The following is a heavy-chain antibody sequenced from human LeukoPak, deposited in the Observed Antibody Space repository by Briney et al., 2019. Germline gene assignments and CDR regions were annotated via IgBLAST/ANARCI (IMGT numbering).Heavy chain of an antibody. D-gene: IGHD3-9*01. Sequence: SETLSLTCTVSGGSISSYSWSWIRQPPGKGLEWIGYIYYSGNTNYNPSLKSRVTISIDTSKKQFSLKLSSVTAADTAVYYCARVRLVGYDIFTGYYSFDYWGQGTLVTVSS. CDR3: ARVRLVGYDIFTGYYSFDY. CDR2: IYYSGNT. CDR1: GGSISSYS. V-gene: IGHV4-59*01. J-gene: IGHJ4*02.